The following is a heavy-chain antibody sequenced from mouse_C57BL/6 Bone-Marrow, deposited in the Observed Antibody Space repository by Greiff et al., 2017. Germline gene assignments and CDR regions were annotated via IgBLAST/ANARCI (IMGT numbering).Heavy chain of an antibody. Sequence: QVQLQQSGAELVRPGASVTLSCKASGYTFTDYEMHWVKQTPVHGLEWIGAIDPETGGTAYNQKFKGKAILTADKSSSTAYMELRSLTSEDSAVYYCTRMRDYYGSSFHWYFDVWGTGTTVTVSS. CDR1: GYTFTDYE. V-gene: IGHV1-15*01. CDR2: IDPETGGT. D-gene: IGHD1-1*01. CDR3: TRMRDYYGSSFHWYFDV. J-gene: IGHJ1*03.